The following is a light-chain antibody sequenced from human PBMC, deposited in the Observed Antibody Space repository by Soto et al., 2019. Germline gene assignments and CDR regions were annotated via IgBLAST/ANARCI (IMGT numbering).Light chain of an antibody. CDR3: QESYSAPPT. J-gene: IGKJ5*01. CDR2: AAS. V-gene: IGKV1-39*01. CDR1: QSISTY. Sequence: DIQMTQSPSSLSAPVGDRVTITCRASQSISTYVNWYQQKPGKAPKLLIYAASSLQSGVPSRFSGSGSGTDFTVTISSLQPEDFATYYCQESYSAPPTFGQGTRLEIK.